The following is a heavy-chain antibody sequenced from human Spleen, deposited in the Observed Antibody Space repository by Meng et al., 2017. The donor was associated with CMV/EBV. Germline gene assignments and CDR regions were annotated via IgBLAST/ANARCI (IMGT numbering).Heavy chain of an antibody. CDR2: ISSSGSTI. CDR3: AREGGYCSSTSCYRGDYFDY. D-gene: IGHD2-2*02. Sequence: GGSLRLSCAASGFTFSSYEMNWVRQAPGKGLEWVSYISSSGSTIYYADSVKGRFTISRDNAKNSLYLQMNSLRAEDTAVYYCAREGGYCSSTSCYRGDYFDYWGQGTTVTVSS. V-gene: IGHV3-48*03. CDR1: GFTFSSYE. J-gene: IGHJ4*02.